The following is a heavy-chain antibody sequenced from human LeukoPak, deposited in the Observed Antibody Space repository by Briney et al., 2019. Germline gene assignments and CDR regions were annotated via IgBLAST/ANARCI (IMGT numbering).Heavy chain of an antibody. CDR3: AKSHRYSGSPDAFDI. D-gene: IGHD1-26*01. CDR1: GFSFSSYA. V-gene: IGHV3-23*01. CDR2: ISGSGGST. Sequence: PGGSLRLSCAASGFSFSSYAMSWVRQAPGKGLDCVSAISGSGGSTYYADSVKGRFTITRDNSKNTLYLQMNSLRAEDTAVYYCAKSHRYSGSPDAFDIWGQGTMVTVSS. J-gene: IGHJ3*02.